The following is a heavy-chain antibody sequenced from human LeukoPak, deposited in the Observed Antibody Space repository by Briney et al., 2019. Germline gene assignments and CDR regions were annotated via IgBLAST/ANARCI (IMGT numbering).Heavy chain of an antibody. CDR3: AQGGHDFNPFYY. V-gene: IGHV3-23*01. CDR2: IKGGGGDP. D-gene: IGHD2-21*02. J-gene: IGHJ4*02. CDR1: VFTFSTYA. Sequence: PGGSLRLSCAASVFTFSTYAMGWVRQAPGEGLEWVSSIKGGGGDPSYADSVRGRFTISRDKSKNTLYLQLNSLRPEDTAVYFCAQGGHDFNPFYYWGQGTLVTVSS.